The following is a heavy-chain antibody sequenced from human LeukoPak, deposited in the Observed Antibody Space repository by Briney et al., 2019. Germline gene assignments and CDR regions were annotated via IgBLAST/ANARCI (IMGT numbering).Heavy chain of an antibody. CDR1: GGSFSGYY. Sequence: SETLSLTCAGYGGSFSGYYWSWIRQPPGKGLEWIGEINHSGSTNYNPSLKSRVTISVDTSKNQFSLKLSSVTAADTAVYYCARGLNPLYYFDYWGQGTLVTVSS. CDR2: INHSGST. J-gene: IGHJ4*02. CDR3: ARGLNPLYYFDY. V-gene: IGHV4-34*01.